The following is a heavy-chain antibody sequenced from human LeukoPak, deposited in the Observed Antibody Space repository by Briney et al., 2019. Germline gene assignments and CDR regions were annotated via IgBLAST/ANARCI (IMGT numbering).Heavy chain of an antibody. Sequence: PSETLSLTCTVSGGSISSGSYYWSWIRQPAGKGLEWIGRIYTSGSTNYNPSLKSRVTISVDTSKNQFSLKLSSVTAADTAVYYCARGEVSPPPWFDPWGQGTLVTVSS. D-gene: IGHD3-16*02. CDR2: IYTSGST. J-gene: IGHJ5*02. V-gene: IGHV4-61*02. CDR3: ARGEVSPPPWFDP. CDR1: GGSISSGSYY.